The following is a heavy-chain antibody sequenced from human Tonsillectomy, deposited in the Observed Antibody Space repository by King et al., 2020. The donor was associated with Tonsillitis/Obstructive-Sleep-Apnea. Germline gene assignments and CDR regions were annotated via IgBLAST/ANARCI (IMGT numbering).Heavy chain of an antibody. CDR1: GYTFTRYG. J-gene: IGHJ2*01. D-gene: IGHD2-2*01. CDR2: ISAYNGNT. Sequence: VQLVQSGAEVKKPGASVKVSCKASGYTFTRYGISWVRQAPGQGLEWMGWISAYNGNTNYAQKFQGRITMTTDTPTSTAYMELRSLRSDDTVVYYCARVVSRSTPADWYFDLWGRGTMVTVSS. V-gene: IGHV1-18*01. CDR3: ARVVSRSTPADWYFDL.